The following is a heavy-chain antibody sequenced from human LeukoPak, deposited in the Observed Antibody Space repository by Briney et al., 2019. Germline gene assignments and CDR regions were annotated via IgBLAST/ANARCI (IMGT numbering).Heavy chain of an antibody. CDR1: GFTFSSYG. Sequence: GGSLRLSCAASGFTFSSYGMNWVRQAPGKGLEWVSFISGGSAYINYADAGEGRFITCRDNAKNSLYLQMDSLRAEDTAVYYCARTQPPDVRGKGTTVTVSS. V-gene: IGHV3-21*05. CDR3: ARTQPPDV. J-gene: IGHJ6*04. CDR2: ISGGSAYI.